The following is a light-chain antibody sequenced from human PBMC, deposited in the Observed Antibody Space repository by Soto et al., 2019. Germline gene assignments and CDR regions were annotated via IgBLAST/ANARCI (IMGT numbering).Light chain of an antibody. Sequence: SSELTQPLSVSVALGQTARITCGGNNLGSKNVHWYQQKPGRTPVLVIYRDRNRPSGIPERFSGSNSGSTATLTISRAQAGDEADYYCQVWDSSTVVFGGGTKVTVL. V-gene: IGLV3-9*01. CDR1: NLGSKN. CDR2: RDR. J-gene: IGLJ2*01. CDR3: QVWDSSTVV.